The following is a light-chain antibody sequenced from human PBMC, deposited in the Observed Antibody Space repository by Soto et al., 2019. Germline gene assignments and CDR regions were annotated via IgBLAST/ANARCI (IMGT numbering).Light chain of an antibody. V-gene: IGKV1-5*03. Sequence: DIQMTQSPSTLSASVGDRVTITCRASQSISDSLAWYQQKPGKAPKLLIYEASSLKSGVPSRFSGSRYGTEYTLTISSLQPDDFATYYCQQYNGYWTFGQGTKVEIK. CDR2: EAS. CDR1: QSISDS. J-gene: IGKJ1*01. CDR3: QQYNGYWT.